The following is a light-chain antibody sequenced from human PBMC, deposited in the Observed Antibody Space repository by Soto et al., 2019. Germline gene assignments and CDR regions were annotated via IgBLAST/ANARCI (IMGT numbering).Light chain of an antibody. CDR3: QQRSNWPLT. V-gene: IGKV3-11*01. Sequence: RQRATLSCRASQSIRSYLAWYQQKPGQAPRLLIYDASNRATGIPARFSGSGSGTDFTLTISSLEPEDFAVYYCQQRSNWPLTFGGGTKVDIK. J-gene: IGKJ4*01. CDR2: DAS. CDR1: QSIRSY.